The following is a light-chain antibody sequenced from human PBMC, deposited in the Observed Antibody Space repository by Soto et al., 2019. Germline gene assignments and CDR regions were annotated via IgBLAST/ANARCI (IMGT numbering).Light chain of an antibody. CDR2: DAS. J-gene: IGKJ3*01. V-gene: IGKV1-33*01. CDR1: QDISNH. CDR3: QKHDGVPL. Sequence: DLQLTQSPSSLSASVGDRVTITCQASQDISNHLNWYQQKPGKAPNLLIYDASDLETGVPSRFSGGGSGRFFSFTINSLQPEDIATYYCQKHDGVPLFGPGTKVEI.